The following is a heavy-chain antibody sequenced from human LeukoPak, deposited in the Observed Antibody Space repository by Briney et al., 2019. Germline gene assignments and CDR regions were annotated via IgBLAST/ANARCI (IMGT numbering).Heavy chain of an antibody. Sequence: SETLSLTCTVSGGSISGYYWSWVRQPPGKGLEGIGYISNGGSSSYNPSLTSRGTMSVDTSKRQFSLNLTSVTAADTAVYYCAGAQRGYTHGYLGGGYFDYWGQGTLVTVSS. J-gene: IGHJ4*02. D-gene: IGHD5-18*01. V-gene: IGHV4-59*12. CDR1: GGSISGYY. CDR2: ISNGGSS. CDR3: AGAQRGYTHGYLGGGYFDY.